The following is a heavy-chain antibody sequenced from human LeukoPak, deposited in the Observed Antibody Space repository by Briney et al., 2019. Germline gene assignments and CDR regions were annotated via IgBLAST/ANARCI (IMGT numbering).Heavy chain of an antibody. J-gene: IGHJ4*02. Sequence: GRSLRLSCAASGFTFSSYGMHWVRQAPGKGLEWVAVISYDGSNKYYADSVKGRFTISRGNSKNTLYLQMNSLRAEDTAVYYCAKEAGGSYFDYWGQGTPVTVSS. CDR2: ISYDGSNK. CDR3: AKEAGGSYFDY. CDR1: GFTFSSYG. V-gene: IGHV3-30*18. D-gene: IGHD3-10*01.